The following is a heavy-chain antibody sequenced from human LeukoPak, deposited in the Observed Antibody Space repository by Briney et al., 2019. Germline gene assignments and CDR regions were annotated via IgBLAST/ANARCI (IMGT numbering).Heavy chain of an antibody. J-gene: IGHJ3*02. CDR2: IYYSGST. CDR3: AKDVLPVRTGAFDI. D-gene: IGHD2-2*01. V-gene: IGHV4-31*03. Sequence: MSSQTLSLTCTVSGGSISSGGYYWSWIRQHPGKGLEWIGYIYYSGSTYYNPSLKSRVTISVDTSKNQFSLKLSSVTAADTAVYYCAKDVLPVRTGAFDIWGQGTMVTVSS. CDR1: GGSISSGGYY.